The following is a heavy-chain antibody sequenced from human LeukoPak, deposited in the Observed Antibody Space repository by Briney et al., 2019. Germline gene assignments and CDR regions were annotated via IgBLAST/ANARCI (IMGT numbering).Heavy chain of an antibody. CDR2: INPKSGNT. V-gene: IGHV1-2*06. Sequence: ASVKVSCKASGYIFTDYYIYWVRQAPGQGLEWMGRINPKSGNTNSAQKFQGRVTMTRDTSISTAYMELSSLRSEDTAVYYCAAFCLEPRLAGYYYYYYYMDVWGKGTTVTVSS. D-gene: IGHD3-9*01. CDR3: AAFCLEPRLAGYYYYYYYMDV. J-gene: IGHJ6*03. CDR1: GYIFTDYY.